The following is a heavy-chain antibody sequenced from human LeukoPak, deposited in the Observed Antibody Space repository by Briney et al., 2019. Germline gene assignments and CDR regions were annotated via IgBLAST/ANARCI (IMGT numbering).Heavy chain of an antibody. CDR1: GGSISSYY. CDR3: VRRVVVVTANDKSDAFDV. CDR2: IYYTGSS. D-gene: IGHD2-21*02. V-gene: IGHV4-59*01. Sequence: SETLSLTYTVSGGSISSYYWNWIRQPPGEGLEWIGYIYYTGSSNYNPSLKSRVTISLDTSKNQFSLKLSSVTAADTAVYYCVRRVVVVTANDKSDAFDVWGQGTVVTVSS. J-gene: IGHJ3*01.